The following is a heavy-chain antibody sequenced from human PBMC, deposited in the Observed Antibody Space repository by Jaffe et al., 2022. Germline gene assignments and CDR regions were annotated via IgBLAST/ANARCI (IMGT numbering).Heavy chain of an antibody. D-gene: IGHD2-2*01. Sequence: QVQLQQWGAGLLKPSETLSLTCAVYGGSFSGYYWSWIRQPPGKGLEWIGEINHSGSTNYNPSLKSRVTISVDTSKNQFSLKLSSVTAADTAVYYCARGRRLIGYCSSTSCYGRFDYWGQGTLVTVSS. V-gene: IGHV4-34*01. CDR3: ARGRRLIGYCSSTSCYGRFDY. J-gene: IGHJ4*02. CDR1: GGSFSGYY. CDR2: INHSGST.